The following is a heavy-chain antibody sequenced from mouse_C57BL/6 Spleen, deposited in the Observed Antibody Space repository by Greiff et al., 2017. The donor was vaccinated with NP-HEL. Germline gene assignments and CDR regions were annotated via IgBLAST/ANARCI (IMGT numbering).Heavy chain of an antibody. CDR2: IDPETGGT. D-gene: IGHD2-5*01. V-gene: IGHV1-15*01. Sequence: VQLQQSGAELVRPGASVTLSCKASGYTFTDYEMHWVKQTPVHGLEWIGAIDPETGGTAYNQKFKGKAILTADKSSSTAYMELRSLTSEDSAVYYCTRAYSNYAYAMDYWGQGTSVTVSS. CDR1: GYTFTDYE. CDR3: TRAYSNYAYAMDY. J-gene: IGHJ4*01.